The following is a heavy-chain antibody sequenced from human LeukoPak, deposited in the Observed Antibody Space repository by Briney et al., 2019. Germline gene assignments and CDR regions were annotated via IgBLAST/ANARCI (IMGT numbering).Heavy chain of an antibody. CDR1: GGTFSSYA. D-gene: IGHD2-15*01. Sequence: ASVKVSCKASGGTFSSYAISWVRQAPGQGLEWMGGIIPIFGTANYAQKFQGRVTITTDESTSTAYMELSSLRSEDTAVYYCARRCSGGSGYDESPFDYWGQGTLVTVSS. CDR2: IIPIFGTA. V-gene: IGHV1-69*05. J-gene: IGHJ4*02. CDR3: ARRCSGGSGYDESPFDY.